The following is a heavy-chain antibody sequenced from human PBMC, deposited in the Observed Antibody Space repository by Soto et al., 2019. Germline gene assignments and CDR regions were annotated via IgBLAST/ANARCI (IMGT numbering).Heavy chain of an antibody. CDR3: ARDGIGVYGDYDY. V-gene: IGHV1-3*01. Sequence: ASVKVSCKASGYTFTSYAMHWVRQAPGQRLEWMGWINAGNGNTKYSQKFQGRVTITRDTSASTAYMELSSLRSEDTAVYYCARDGIGVYGDYDYWGQGTLVTVSS. CDR1: GYTFTSYA. D-gene: IGHD4-17*01. CDR2: INAGNGNT. J-gene: IGHJ4*02.